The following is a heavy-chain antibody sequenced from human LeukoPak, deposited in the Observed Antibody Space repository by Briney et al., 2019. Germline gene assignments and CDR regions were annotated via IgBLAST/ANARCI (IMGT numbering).Heavy chain of an antibody. D-gene: IGHD6-19*01. V-gene: IGHV3-23*01. Sequence: QAGGSLRLSCAASGFTFSSYAMSWVRQAPGKGLEWVSAISGSGGSTYYADSVKGRFTISRDNSKNTLYLQMNSLRAEDTAVYYCAKGSMGDSSGLFDYWGQGTLVTVSS. CDR2: ISGSGGST. CDR1: GFTFSSYA. CDR3: AKGSMGDSSGLFDY. J-gene: IGHJ4*02.